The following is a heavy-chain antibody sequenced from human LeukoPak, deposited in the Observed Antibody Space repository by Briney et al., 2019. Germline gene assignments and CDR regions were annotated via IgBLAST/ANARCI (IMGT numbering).Heavy chain of an antibody. V-gene: IGHV3-74*01. CDR1: GFTFSSYW. CDR3: ASESGSYLGAFDI. CDR2: INSDGSST. J-gene: IGHJ3*02. D-gene: IGHD1-26*01. Sequence: GGSLRLSCAASGFTFSSYWMHWVRQAPGKGLVWVSRINSDGSSTRYADSVKGRFAISRDNAKNTLYLQMNSLRAEDTAVYYCASESGSYLGAFDIWGQGTMVTVSS.